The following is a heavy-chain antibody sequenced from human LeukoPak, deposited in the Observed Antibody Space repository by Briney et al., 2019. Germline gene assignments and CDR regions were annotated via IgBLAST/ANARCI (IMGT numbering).Heavy chain of an antibody. CDR2: MSPNSGNT. CDR1: GYTFISYD. D-gene: IGHD4-17*01. Sequence: ASVKVSCKASGYTFISYDINWVRQATGQGLEWMGWMSPNSGNTGYAQRFQGRITMTKSTSISTAYMELSDLESEDTAVYYCARTPPDYGIDYWGQGTLVAVSS. V-gene: IGHV1-8*01. CDR3: ARTPPDYGIDY. J-gene: IGHJ4*02.